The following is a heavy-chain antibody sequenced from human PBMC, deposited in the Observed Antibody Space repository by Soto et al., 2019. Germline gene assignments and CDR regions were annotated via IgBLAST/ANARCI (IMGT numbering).Heavy chain of an antibody. V-gene: IGHV3-7*01. CDR3: ARYSYGRPYYYYGMDV. CDR2: IKQDGSEK. D-gene: IGHD5-18*01. CDR1: GFTFSSYW. J-gene: IGHJ6*02. Sequence: PGGSLRLSCAASGFTFSSYWMSWVRQAPGKGLEWVANIKQDGSEKYYVDSVKGRFTISRDNAKNSLYLQMNSLRAEDTAVYYCARYSYGRPYYYYGMDVWGQGTTVTVSS.